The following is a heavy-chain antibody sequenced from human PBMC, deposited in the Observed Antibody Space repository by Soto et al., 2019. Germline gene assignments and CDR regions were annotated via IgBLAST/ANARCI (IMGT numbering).Heavy chain of an antibody. J-gene: IGHJ1*01. CDR3: ARFDYYDSSGYLDFGPK. CDR1: GGPITCCS. V-gene: IGHV4-59*01. D-gene: IGHD3-22*01. Sequence: SESLSLIYSVFGGPITCCSCSWLRQPQGKGLEWIGYIYYSWSTNYNPSLKSRVTISVDTSKNQFSLKLSSVTAADTAVYYCARFDYYDSSGYLDFGPKWGQG. CDR2: IYYSWST.